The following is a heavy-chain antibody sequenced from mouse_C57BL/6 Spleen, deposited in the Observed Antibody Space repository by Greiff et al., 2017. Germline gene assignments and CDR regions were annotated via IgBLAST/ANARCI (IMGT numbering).Heavy chain of an antibody. Sequence: VQLQQPGAELVRPGTSVKMSCKASGYTFTNYWIGWAKQRPGHGLGWIGDIYPGGGYTNYNEKFKGKATLTADKSSSTAYMQFSSLTSEDSAIYYCARSTGARYFDVWGTGTTVTVAS. CDR1: GYTFTNYW. V-gene: IGHV1-63*01. CDR3: ARSTGARYFDV. J-gene: IGHJ1*03. D-gene: IGHD4-1*01. CDR2: IYPGGGYT.